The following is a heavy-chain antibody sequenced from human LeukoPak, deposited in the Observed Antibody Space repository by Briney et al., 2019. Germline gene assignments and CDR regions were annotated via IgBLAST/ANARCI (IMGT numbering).Heavy chain of an antibody. CDR2: IKSDGSST. J-gene: IGHJ3*02. D-gene: IGHD1-26*01. CDR1: GFTFSSYW. Sequence: GGSLRRSGAGSGFTFSSYWMHWLRQAPGKELVCVSRIKSDGSSTSYADSVKGRFTISTDNVKNTLYLQMNSLRAEDTAVYYCARVRSGGYDAFDIWGQGTMVTVSS. CDR3: ARVRSGGYDAFDI. V-gene: IGHV3-74*01.